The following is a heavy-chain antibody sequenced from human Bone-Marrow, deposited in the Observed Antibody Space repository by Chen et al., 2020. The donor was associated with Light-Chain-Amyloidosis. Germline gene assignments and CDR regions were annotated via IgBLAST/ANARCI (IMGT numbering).Heavy chain of an antibody. CDR2: INPNSGGT. V-gene: IGHV1-2*02. CDR3: ATPGSSGYYSSNYYYGMDV. J-gene: IGHJ6*02. Sequence: QVQLVQSGAEVKKPGASVKVSCKASGYTFTGYYMPWVRQAPGQGLEWMGWINPNSGGTNYAQKFQGRVTMTRDTSISTAYMELSRLRSDDTAVYYCATPGSSGYYSSNYYYGMDVWGQGTTVTVSS. D-gene: IGHD3-22*01. CDR1: GYTFTGYY.